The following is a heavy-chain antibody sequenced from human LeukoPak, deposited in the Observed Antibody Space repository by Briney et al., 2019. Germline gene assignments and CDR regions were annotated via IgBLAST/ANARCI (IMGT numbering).Heavy chain of an antibody. CDR1: GFTLSSYA. Sequence: GGSLRLSCSASGFTLSSYAMLWVRQAPGKGVVYFSDISSSGGSTYYADPVKGRFTISRDNSKNTLYLQMSILRAEDTAVYYCVKAAMITFGGVIDRFDYWGQGTLVTVSS. D-gene: IGHD3-16*02. CDR2: ISSSGGST. CDR3: VKAAMITFGGVIDRFDY. V-gene: IGHV3-64D*06. J-gene: IGHJ4*02.